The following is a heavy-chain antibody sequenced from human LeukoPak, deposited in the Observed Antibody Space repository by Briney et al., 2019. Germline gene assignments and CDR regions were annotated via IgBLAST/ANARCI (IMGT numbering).Heavy chain of an antibody. Sequence: SETLSLTCTVSGGSISSYYWSWIRQPPGKGLEWIGYIYYSGSTNYNPSLKSRVTISVDTSKNQFSLKLSSVTAADTAVYYCARQKGHDAFDIWGQGTMVTVSS. V-gene: IGHV4-59*08. CDR3: ARQKGHDAFDI. CDR2: IYYSGST. J-gene: IGHJ3*02. CDR1: GGSISSYY.